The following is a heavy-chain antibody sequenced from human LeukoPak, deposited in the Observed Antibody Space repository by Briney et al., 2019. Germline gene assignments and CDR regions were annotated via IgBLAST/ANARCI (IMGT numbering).Heavy chain of an antibody. D-gene: IGHD6-6*01. Sequence: PSETLSLTCTVSGGSISSHYWSWIRQPPGKGLEWIGYIYYSGSTNYNPSLKSRVTISVDTSKNQFSLKLSSVTAVDTAVYYCARVEFSSSPNFDYWGQGTLVTVSS. CDR1: GGSISSHY. CDR3: ARVEFSSSPNFDY. J-gene: IGHJ4*02. V-gene: IGHV4-59*11. CDR2: IYYSGST.